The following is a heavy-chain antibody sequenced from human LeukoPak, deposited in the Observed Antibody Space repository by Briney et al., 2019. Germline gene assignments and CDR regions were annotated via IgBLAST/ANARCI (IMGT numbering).Heavy chain of an antibody. CDR1: GFSFSSYS. CDR2: ISSSSSYI. V-gene: IGHV3-21*01. J-gene: IGHJ4*02. D-gene: IGHD4-17*01. CDR3: ARAATVTAESAFGY. Sequence: NPGGSLRLSCVASGFSFSSYSMNWVRQAPGKGLEWVSSISSSSSYIYYADSLKGRFTISRDNAKNSLYLQMNSLRAEDTAVYYCARAATVTAESAFGYWGQGTLVTVSS.